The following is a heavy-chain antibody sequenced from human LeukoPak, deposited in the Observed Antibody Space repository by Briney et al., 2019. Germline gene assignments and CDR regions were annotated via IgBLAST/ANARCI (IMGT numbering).Heavy chain of an antibody. D-gene: IGHD1-26*01. CDR1: GYSISSGFY. V-gene: IGHV4-38-2*02. Sequence: SETLSLTCSVSGYSISSGFYWGWIRQPPGKGLEYIGSMYHSGRSHNNPSLKSRVAISVDTSKNQFSLKLNSVTAADTAVYYCARGGSGATGWFDPWGRGTLVTVSS. J-gene: IGHJ5*02. CDR3: ARGGSGATGWFDP. CDR2: MYHSGRS.